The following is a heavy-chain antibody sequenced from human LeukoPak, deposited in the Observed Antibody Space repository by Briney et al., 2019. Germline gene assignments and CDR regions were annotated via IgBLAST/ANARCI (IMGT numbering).Heavy chain of an antibody. Sequence: PGGSLRLSCAASGFTFSGYAMTWVRQAPGKGLEWVSVIMGSGGNPYYADSVKGRFTISRDNSKNTLYLQMNSLRADDTAVYYCYIPYYDTSAYKGYWGQGTLVTVSS. CDR1: GFTFSGYA. CDR2: IMGSGGNP. V-gene: IGHV3-23*01. J-gene: IGHJ4*02. CDR3: YIPYYDTSAYKGY. D-gene: IGHD3-22*01.